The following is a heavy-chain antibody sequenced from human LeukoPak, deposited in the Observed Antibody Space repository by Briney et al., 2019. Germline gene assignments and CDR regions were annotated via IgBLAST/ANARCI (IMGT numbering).Heavy chain of an antibody. CDR3: ARDQTEETRGYSSYAHSPHDAFDI. V-gene: IGHV3-30-3*01. CDR1: GFTFSSYA. D-gene: IGHD5-18*01. J-gene: IGHJ3*02. CDR2: ISYDGSNK. Sequence: PGGSLRLSCAASGFTFSSYAMHWVRQAPGKGLEWVAVISYDGSNKYYADSVKGRFTISRDNSKNTLYLQMNSLRAEDTAVYYCARDQTEETRGYSSYAHSPHDAFDIWGQGTMVTVSS.